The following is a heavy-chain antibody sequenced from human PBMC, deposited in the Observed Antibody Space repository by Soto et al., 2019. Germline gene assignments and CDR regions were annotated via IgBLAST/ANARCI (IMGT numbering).Heavy chain of an antibody. CDR2: SSYTGNT. D-gene: IGHD3-10*01. CDR1: GASITSGNYY. V-gene: IGHV4-39*01. J-gene: IGHJ4*02. Sequence: SETLSLTCTVSGASITSGNYYWGWIRQPPGKGLQWIGSSSYTGNTYFNPSLRSRVTISFDTSKNQFSLRLTSVTASDTAVYYCARHFVAVVIKGWGYWGQGKLVTV. CDR3: ARHFVAVVIKGWGY.